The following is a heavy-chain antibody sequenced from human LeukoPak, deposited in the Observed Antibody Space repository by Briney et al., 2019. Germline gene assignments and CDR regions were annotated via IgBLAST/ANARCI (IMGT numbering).Heavy chain of an antibody. V-gene: IGHV3-74*01. CDR2: ISSDGSET. CDR3: AKDFWSGYFLLSD. Sequence: GGSLRLSCAASGFTFSSNYMHWVRQAPGKGLVWVSRISSDGSETTYADSVKGRFTISRDNAENTLLLQMNSLRAEDTAMYYCAKDFWSGYFLLSDWGQGTLVTVSS. J-gene: IGHJ4*02. CDR1: GFTFSSNY. D-gene: IGHD3-3*01.